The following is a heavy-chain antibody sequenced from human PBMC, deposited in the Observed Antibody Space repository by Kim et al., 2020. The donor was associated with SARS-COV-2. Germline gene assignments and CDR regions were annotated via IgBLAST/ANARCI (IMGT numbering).Heavy chain of an antibody. CDR1: GFIFTTYA. Sequence: GGSLRLSCAASGFIFTTYAMSWVRQAPGKGLEWVSTISGSGDKTFSADSVKGRFTISRDNSKNTLYLQMNILRAEDTAIYYCAKDYGGHPFDHWGQGTLVTVSS. J-gene: IGHJ4*02. D-gene: IGHD4-17*01. CDR2: ISGSGDKT. V-gene: IGHV3-23*01. CDR3: AKDYGGHPFDH.